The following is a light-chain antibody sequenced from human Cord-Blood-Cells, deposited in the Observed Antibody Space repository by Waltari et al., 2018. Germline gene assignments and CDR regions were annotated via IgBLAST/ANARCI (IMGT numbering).Light chain of an antibody. J-gene: IGKJ4*01. Sequence: DIQMTQSTSSLSASVGDRVTITCRASQSISSYVKWYQQKPGKAPKLLIYAASSVQSGVPSRFRGSGAGTDFTLTISSLQPEDFATCYCQQSYSTPLTFGGGTKVEIK. CDR2: AAS. V-gene: IGKV1-39*01. CDR1: QSISSY. CDR3: QQSYSTPLT.